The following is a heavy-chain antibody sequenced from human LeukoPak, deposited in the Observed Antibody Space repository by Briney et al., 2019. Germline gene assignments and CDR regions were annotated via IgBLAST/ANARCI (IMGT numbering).Heavy chain of an antibody. CDR3: ARWALKGYYADV. J-gene: IGHJ6*04. V-gene: IGHV4-4*09. CDR1: GESLGTYK. CDR2: IYLGVST. Sequence: PSETLSLTCTISGESLGTYKGSWIWQPPGKGLEWIGYIYLGVSTNYNPSLKSRVTLSVDTSKNQFSLRLTSLTAADTATYYCARWALKGYYADVWGTGTTVIVSS. D-gene: IGHD2-2*01.